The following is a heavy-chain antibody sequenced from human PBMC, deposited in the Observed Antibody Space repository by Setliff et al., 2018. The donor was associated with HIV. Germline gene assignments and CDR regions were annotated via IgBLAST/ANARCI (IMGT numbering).Heavy chain of an antibody. Sequence: SETLSLTCAVSGYSISSTNWWGWLRQPPGKGLEWIGYIYYSGSINYNPSLKSLVTMAVDTSKNQFSLRLRSVTAVDTAVYYCARSSIVQVPAAPDAPFDVWGQGTMVTVSS. CDR1: GYSISSTNW. J-gene: IGHJ3*01. V-gene: IGHV4-28*05. CDR3: ARSSIVQVPAAPDAPFDV. CDR2: IYYSGSI. D-gene: IGHD2-2*01.